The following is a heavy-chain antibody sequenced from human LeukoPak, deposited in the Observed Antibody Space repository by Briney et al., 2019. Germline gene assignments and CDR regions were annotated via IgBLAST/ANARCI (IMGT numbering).Heavy chain of an antibody. CDR3: ARDSGWLRFDY. J-gene: IGHJ4*02. Sequence: SETLSLTCTVSGGSINSALYYWAWIRQTPEQQLEWIGYIDNSGSTNYNPSLKSRVTMSLDTPKNQFSLKLSSVTAADTAVYYCARDSGWLRFDYWGQGTLVTVSS. D-gene: IGHD3-10*01. V-gene: IGHV4-61*01. CDR1: GGSINSALYY. CDR2: IDNSGST.